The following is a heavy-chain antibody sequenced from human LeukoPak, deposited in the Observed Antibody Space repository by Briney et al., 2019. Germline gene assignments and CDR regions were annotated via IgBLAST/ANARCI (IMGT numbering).Heavy chain of an antibody. D-gene: IGHD2-15*01. CDR3: ARGLKACSGGSCYAVFFDP. CDR2: MNPNSGNT. J-gene: IGHJ5*02. V-gene: IGHV1-8*01. CDR1: GYTFTSYD. Sequence: ASVKVSCKASGYTFTSYDINWVRQATGQGLGWMGWMNPNSGNTGYAQKFQGRVTMTRNTSISTAYMELSSLRSEDTAVYYCARGLKACSGGSCYAVFFDPWGQATLVTVSS.